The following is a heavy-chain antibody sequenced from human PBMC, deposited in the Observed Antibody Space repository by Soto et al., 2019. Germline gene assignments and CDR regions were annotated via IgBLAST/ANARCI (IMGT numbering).Heavy chain of an antibody. CDR2: ISGSGGST. Sequence: GGSLRLSCAASGFTFSSYAMSWVRQAPGKGLEWVSAISGSGGSTYYADSVKGRFTISRDNSKNTLYLQMNSLRAEDTAVYYCAKDPPVVKLELFYYGMDVWGQGTTVTVSS. J-gene: IGHJ6*02. CDR3: AKDPPVVKLELFYYGMDV. V-gene: IGHV3-23*01. CDR1: GFTFSSYA. D-gene: IGHD1-7*01.